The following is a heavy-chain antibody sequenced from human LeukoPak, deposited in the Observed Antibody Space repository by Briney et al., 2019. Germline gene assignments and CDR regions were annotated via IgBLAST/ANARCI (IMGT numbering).Heavy chain of an antibody. D-gene: IGHD4-23*01. J-gene: IGHJ4*02. CDR1: GDTVSSNDAA. CDR3: AREPSGHSGSFDS. Sequence: SQTLSLTCAISGDTVSSNDAAWNWIRQSPSRGLEWLGRTYYRSKWYYDYAVSVKSRLTINPDTSKNQSSLQLNSVTPGDTAVFYCAREPSGHSGSFDSWGQGTLVTVSS. V-gene: IGHV6-1*01. CDR2: TYYRSKWYY.